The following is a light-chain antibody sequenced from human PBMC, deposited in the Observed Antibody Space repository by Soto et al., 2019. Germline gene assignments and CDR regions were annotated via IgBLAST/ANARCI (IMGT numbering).Light chain of an antibody. CDR1: QSISSY. CDR3: QQSYSTPPWT. Sequence: DIQMTQSPSSLSASVGDRVTITCRASQSISSYLNWYQQKPGKATKLLIYAASSLQSGVPSRFSGSGSGTDFTLTISSLQPEDFATYYCQQSYSTPPWTFGQGTKLEIK. V-gene: IGKV1-39*01. J-gene: IGKJ2*02. CDR2: AAS.